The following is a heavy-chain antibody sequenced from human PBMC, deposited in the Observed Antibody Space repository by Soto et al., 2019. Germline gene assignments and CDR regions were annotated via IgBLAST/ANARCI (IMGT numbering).Heavy chain of an antibody. D-gene: IGHD2-2*01. Sequence: PSETLSLTCTVSGGSISSYYWNWIRQPAGKGLEWLGRIYTSGSTNYNPSLKSRVTMSVDTSKNQFSLKLSPVTAADTAVYYCARACSSTRCCAYQYCYGMDVWGQGTMVTVSS. J-gene: IGHJ6*02. CDR3: ARACSSTRCCAYQYCYGMDV. CDR1: GGSISSYY. CDR2: IYTSGST. V-gene: IGHV4-4*07.